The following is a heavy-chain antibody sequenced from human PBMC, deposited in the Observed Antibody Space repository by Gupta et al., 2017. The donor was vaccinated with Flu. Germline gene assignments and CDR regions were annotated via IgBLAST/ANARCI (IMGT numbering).Heavy chain of an antibody. D-gene: IGHD1-7*01. CDR2: MSDEGSNQ. CDR1: GFTFSAYG. CDR3: AKGGRHNWNYDGDY. J-gene: IGHJ4*02. V-gene: IGHV3-30*18. Sequence: QAQLVQSGGGVVQPGTFLTPSCAAYGFTFSAYGLPWVRQARGKGLGWMAVMSDEGSNQWYADPVRGQFTISRGNSKNTLFLQMNSLRAGDTAVYYCAKGGRHNWNYDGDYWGQGTLVTVSS.